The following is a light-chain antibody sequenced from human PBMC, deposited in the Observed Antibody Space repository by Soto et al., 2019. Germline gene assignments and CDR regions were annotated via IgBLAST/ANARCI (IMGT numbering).Light chain of an antibody. CDR2: DAS. Sequence: DIEMTQSPSNLSASVGDRVTITCRASQSITTLLAWYQQKPGKAPKLLIYDASRLERGVPARFSGSGSGTEFTLTVNSLQPDDFATYYCQQYTNTNNPWMFGQGTKVDIK. CDR1: QSITTL. CDR3: QQYTNTNNPWM. J-gene: IGKJ1*01. V-gene: IGKV1-5*01.